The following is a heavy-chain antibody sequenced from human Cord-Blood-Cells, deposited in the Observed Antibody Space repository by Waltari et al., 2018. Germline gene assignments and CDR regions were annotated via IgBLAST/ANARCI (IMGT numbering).Heavy chain of an antibody. Sequence: QVQLVESGGGVVQPGRSLRLSCAASGFTFSSYAMHWVRQAPGKGLEWGAVISYDGSNKYYADSVKGRFTISRDNSKNTLYLQMNSLRAEDTAVYYCARDRGVYWGQGTLVTVSS. J-gene: IGHJ4*02. CDR3: ARDRGVY. D-gene: IGHD3-10*01. CDR2: ISYDGSNK. V-gene: IGHV3-30-3*01. CDR1: GFTFSSYA.